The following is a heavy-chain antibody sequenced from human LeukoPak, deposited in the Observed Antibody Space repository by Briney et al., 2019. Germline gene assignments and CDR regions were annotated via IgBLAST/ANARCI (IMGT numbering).Heavy chain of an antibody. D-gene: IGHD3-22*01. CDR3: ARDDRRTGGFDP. Sequence: PSVKVSCKASGYTSPSYDINCVRQATGPGRECMGWMNPNSVNAGYAQKFQGRVTMTRKTSISTAYMELSSLRSEDTAVYYCARDDRRTGGFDPWGQGTQVTVSS. CDR2: MNPNSVNA. V-gene: IGHV1-8*01. CDR1: GYTSPSYD. J-gene: IGHJ5*02.